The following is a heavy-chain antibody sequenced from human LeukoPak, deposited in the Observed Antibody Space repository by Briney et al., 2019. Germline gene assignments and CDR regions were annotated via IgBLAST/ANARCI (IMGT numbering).Heavy chain of an antibody. Sequence: GGSLRLSCAASGFTFSDYYMSWIRQAPGKGLEWVSYIRSSGSTIYYADSVKGRFTISRDNAKNSLYLQMNSLRAEDTAVYYCARDLYYDSSGPAGYWGQGTLVTVSS. V-gene: IGHV3-11*01. CDR3: ARDLYYDSSGPAGY. D-gene: IGHD3-22*01. CDR2: IRSSGSTI. CDR1: GFTFSDYY. J-gene: IGHJ4*02.